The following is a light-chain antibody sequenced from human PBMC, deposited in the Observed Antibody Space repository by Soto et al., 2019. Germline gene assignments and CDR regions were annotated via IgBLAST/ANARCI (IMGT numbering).Light chain of an antibody. V-gene: IGLV1-44*01. CDR2: SNN. CDR1: SSNIGSNT. J-gene: IGLJ2*01. CDR3: AAWDDSLNEV. Sequence: QSVLTQPPSASGTPGQRVTISCSGSSSNIGSNTVNWYQQLPGTAPKLVIYSNNRRPSGVPDRFSGSKSGTSASLAISGLQSEDEADYYCAAWDDSLNEVFGRGTKLTVL.